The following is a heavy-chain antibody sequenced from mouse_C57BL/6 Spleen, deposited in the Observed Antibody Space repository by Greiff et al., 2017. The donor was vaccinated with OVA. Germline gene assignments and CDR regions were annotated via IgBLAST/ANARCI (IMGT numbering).Heavy chain of an antibody. CDR2: ISYSGST. V-gene: IGHV3-1*01. Sequence: EVQLVESGPGMVKPSQSLSLTCTVTGYSITSGYDWHWIRHFPGNKLEWMGYISYSGSTNYNPSLKSRISITHDTSKNHFFLKLNSVTTEDTATYYCARGYYGSSYFDYWGQGTTLTVSS. J-gene: IGHJ2*01. CDR3: ARGYYGSSYFDY. D-gene: IGHD1-1*01. CDR1: GYSITSGYD.